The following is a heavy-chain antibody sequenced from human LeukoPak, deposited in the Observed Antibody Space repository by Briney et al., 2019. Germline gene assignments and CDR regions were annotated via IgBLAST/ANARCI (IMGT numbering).Heavy chain of an antibody. J-gene: IGHJ5*02. D-gene: IGHD4-11*01. CDR2: ISAYNDNT. Sequence: ASVKVSCKASGYTFTSYGISWVRQAPGQGLEWMGWISAYNDNTNYAQKLQGRVTMTTDTSTSTAYMELRSLRSDDTAVYYCARDVTTVSKNWFDPWGQGTLVTVSS. CDR3: ARDVTTVSKNWFDP. CDR1: GYTFTSYG. V-gene: IGHV1-18*01.